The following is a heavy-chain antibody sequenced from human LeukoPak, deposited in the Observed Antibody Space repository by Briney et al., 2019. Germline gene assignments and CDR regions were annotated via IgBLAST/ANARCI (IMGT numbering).Heavy chain of an antibody. V-gene: IGHV3-74*01. CDR2: ISFDGST. CDR3: AVSNWMDP. J-gene: IGHJ5*02. CDR1: GFTFSVYW. Sequence: GGSLRLSCAASGFTFSVYWMHWVRQAPGKGLVWVSCISFDGSTTYADSEKGRFTISRDNAKNTVHLQMDSLTVEDTAVYYCAVSNWMDPWGQGTLVTVSS.